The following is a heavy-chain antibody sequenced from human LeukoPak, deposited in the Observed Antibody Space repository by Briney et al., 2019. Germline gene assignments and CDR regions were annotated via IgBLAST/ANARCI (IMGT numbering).Heavy chain of an antibody. J-gene: IGHJ3*02. CDR2: IYPGDSDT. CDR1: GYSFTSYW. D-gene: IGHD1-26*01. CDR3: ARQMGATTRSHAFDI. Sequence: GESLKISCKTSGYSFTSYWIAWVRQMPGKGLECMGIIYPGDSDTRYSPSFQGQVAISADKSISTAYLQWSSLKASDTAMYYCARQMGATTRSHAFDIWGQGTMVTVSS. V-gene: IGHV5-51*01.